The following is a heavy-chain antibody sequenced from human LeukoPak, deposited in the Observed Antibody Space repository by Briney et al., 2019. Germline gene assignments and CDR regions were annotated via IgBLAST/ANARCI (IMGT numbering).Heavy chain of an antibody. D-gene: IGHD5-24*01. CDR1: GGSISNYY. V-gene: IGHV4-59*01. Sequence: PSETLSLTCPVSGGSISNYYYRTWIRQPPGKGLEWIGYVYYTGSTNFNPSLKSRFTMSLDTSRNQFSLKLTSLSAADTAVYYCARGAMATTPFFDYWGQGTLVTVSS. CDR2: VYYTGST. CDR3: ARGAMATTPFFDY. J-gene: IGHJ4*02.